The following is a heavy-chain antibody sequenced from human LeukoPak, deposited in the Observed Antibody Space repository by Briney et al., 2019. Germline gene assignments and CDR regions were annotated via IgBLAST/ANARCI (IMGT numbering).Heavy chain of an antibody. Sequence: PGGSLRLSCAASGFIFSNYGMYWVRQAPGKGLEWVAVISYDGTNKYYADSVQGRFTISRDNSRNTLYLQMNSLRAEDTAVYYCAKDWEVAATRLFDYWGQGTLVTVSS. D-gene: IGHD2-15*01. CDR3: AKDWEVAATRLFDY. CDR1: GFIFSNYG. J-gene: IGHJ4*02. CDR2: ISYDGTNK. V-gene: IGHV3-30*18.